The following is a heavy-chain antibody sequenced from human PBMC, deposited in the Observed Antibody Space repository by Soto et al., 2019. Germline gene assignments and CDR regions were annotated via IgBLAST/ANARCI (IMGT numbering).Heavy chain of an antibody. V-gene: IGHV1-2*02. CDR1: GYTFTCHY. CDR2: LKSDNGGA. J-gene: IGHJ6*02. Sequence: QVQLVQSGTEVKPPGASVKVSCKASGYTFTCHYRHWIRQRSGKRLEYLGGLKSDNGGAYYAPKFQGRVTFTRATSPSTAYMELSGLQSDDTAVYFCARDLWPLGSGSPCPFYGLDFWGQGTTVAVSS. CDR3: ARDLWPLGSGSPCPFYGLDF. D-gene: IGHD3-10*01.